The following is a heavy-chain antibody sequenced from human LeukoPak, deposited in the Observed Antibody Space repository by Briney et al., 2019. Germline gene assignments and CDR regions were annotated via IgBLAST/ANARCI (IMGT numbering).Heavy chain of an antibody. Sequence: GRSLRLSCAASGFTLDDYAMHWVRQAPGKGLEWVSGISWNSGSIGYADSVKGRFTISRDNAKNSLYLQMNSLRAEDTALYYCAKGVSGYQGGWFDPWGQGTLVTVSS. V-gene: IGHV3-9*01. J-gene: IGHJ5*02. D-gene: IGHD3-22*01. CDR3: AKGVSGYQGGWFDP. CDR1: GFTLDDYA. CDR2: ISWNSGSI.